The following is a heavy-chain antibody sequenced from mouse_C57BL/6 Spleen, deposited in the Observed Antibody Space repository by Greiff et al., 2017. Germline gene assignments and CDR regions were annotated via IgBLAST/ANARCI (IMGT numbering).Heavy chain of an antibody. CDR1: GFNIKNTY. CDR2: IDPANGNT. Sequence: EVQLQQSVAELVRPGASVKLSCTASGFNIKNTYMHWVKQRPEQGLEWIGRIDPANGNTKYAPKFQGKATMTADTSSNTAYLQLSSLTSEDTAIYYCASGGVYDDSSYDFDYWGQGTTLTVSS. CDR3: ASGGVYDDSSYDFDY. J-gene: IGHJ2*01. V-gene: IGHV14-3*01. D-gene: IGHD1-1*01.